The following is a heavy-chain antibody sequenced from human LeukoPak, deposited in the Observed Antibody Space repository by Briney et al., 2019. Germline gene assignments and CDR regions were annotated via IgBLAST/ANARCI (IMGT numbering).Heavy chain of an antibody. D-gene: IGHD3-10*01. J-gene: IGHJ3*02. CDR3: TTGYYYGPGSYSPHDAFDI. Sequence: GGSLRLSCAASGFTFSNAWMSWVRQAPGKGLEWVGRIKSKTDGGTTDYAAPVKGRFTISRDDSKNTLYLQMNSLKTEDTAVYYCTTGYYYGPGSYSPHDAFDIWGQGTMVTVSS. CDR2: IKSKTDGGTT. CDR1: GFTFSNAW. V-gene: IGHV3-15*01.